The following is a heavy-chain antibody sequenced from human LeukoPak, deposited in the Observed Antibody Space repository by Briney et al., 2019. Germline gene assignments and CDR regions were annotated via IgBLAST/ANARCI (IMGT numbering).Heavy chain of an antibody. CDR3: IVFGDSNH. J-gene: IGHJ5*02. CDR2: VDQDGSEK. CDR1: GFIFNSYW. V-gene: IGHV3-7*03. D-gene: IGHD4-17*01. Sequence: GGSLRLSCAASGFIFNSYWMNWLRQAPGKGLEWVANVDQDGSEKYYVGSVKGRFTISRDNAKNSLYLQMNSLRVEDTAVYYCIVFGDSNHWGQGTLVTVSS.